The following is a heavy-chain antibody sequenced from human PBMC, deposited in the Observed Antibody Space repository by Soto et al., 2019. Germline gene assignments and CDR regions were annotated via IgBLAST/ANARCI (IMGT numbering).Heavy chain of an antibody. CDR3: AKIFNVGTPRPFDY. V-gene: IGHV3-30*18. CDR1: GFTFSSYG. J-gene: IGHJ4*02. CDR2: ISYDGSNK. Sequence: QVQLVESGGGVVQPGRYLRLSCAASGFTFSSYGMHWVRQAPGKGLEWVAVISYDGSNKYYADSVKGRFTISRDNSKNTLYLQMNSLRAEDTAVYYCAKIFNVGTPRPFDYWGQGTLVTVSS.